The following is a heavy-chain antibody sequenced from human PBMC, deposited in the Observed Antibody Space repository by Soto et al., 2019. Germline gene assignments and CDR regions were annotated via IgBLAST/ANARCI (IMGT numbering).Heavy chain of an antibody. CDR3: ARDTTFDAFDI. CDR2: IYYSGST. Sequence: SETLSLTCTVSGGCISSYYWGWIRQPPGKGLEWIGYIYYSGSTNYNPSLKSRVTISVDTSKNQFSLKLSSVTAADTAVYYCARDTTFDAFDIWGQGTMVTVSS. D-gene: IGHD3-10*02. J-gene: IGHJ3*02. CDR1: GGCISSYY. V-gene: IGHV4-59*01.